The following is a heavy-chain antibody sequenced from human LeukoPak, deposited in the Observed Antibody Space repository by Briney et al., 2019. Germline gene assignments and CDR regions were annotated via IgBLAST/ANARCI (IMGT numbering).Heavy chain of an antibody. Sequence: SETLSLTCAVYGGSFSGYYWSWIRQPPGKGLEWIGEINHSGSTNYNPSLKSRVTISVDTSKNQFSLKLSSVTAADTAVYYCARGPGLPAFYWGQGTLVTVSS. J-gene: IGHJ4*02. V-gene: IGHV4-34*01. CDR3: ARGPGLPAFY. CDR1: GGSFSGYY. CDR2: INHSGST. D-gene: IGHD2-15*01.